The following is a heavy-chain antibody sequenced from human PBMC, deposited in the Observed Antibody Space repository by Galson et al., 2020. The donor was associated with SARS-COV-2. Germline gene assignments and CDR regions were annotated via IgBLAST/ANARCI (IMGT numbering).Heavy chain of an antibody. CDR1: GFTFSRYA. CDR3: AKDRGNDYGDQLDF. Sequence: GESLKISCAASGFTFSRYAIAWVRQAPGKGLEWVSGISGGGGSTYYADSVKGRFTISRDISQNTVYLQMSSLRAEDTAVYYCAKDRGNDYGDQLDFWGQGTQVTVSS. D-gene: IGHD4-17*01. J-gene: IGHJ4*02. V-gene: IGHV3-23*01. CDR2: ISGGGGST.